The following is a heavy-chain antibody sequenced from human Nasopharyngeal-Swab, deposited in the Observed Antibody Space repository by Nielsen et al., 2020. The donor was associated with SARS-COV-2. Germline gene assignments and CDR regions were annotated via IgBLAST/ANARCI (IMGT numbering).Heavy chain of an antibody. V-gene: IGHV7-4-1*02. CDR1: GYTFTSYA. CDR3: ARDRWELLLNYYYGMDV. D-gene: IGHD1-26*01. J-gene: IGHJ6*02. Sequence: ASVKVSCKASGYTFTSYAMNWVRQAPGQGLEWMGWINTNTGNPTYAQGFTGRFVFSLDTSVSTAYLQISSLKAEDTAVYYCARDRWELLLNYYYGMDVWGQGTTVTVSS. CDR2: INTNTGNP.